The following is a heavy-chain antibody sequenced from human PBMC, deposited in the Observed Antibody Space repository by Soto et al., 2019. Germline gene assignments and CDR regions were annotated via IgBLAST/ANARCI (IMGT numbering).Heavy chain of an antibody. CDR1: GFTFSTYA. J-gene: IGHJ1*01. V-gene: IGHV3-23*01. D-gene: IGHD3-16*01. CDR2: IRGRGGST. Sequence: EVQLLESGGGSVQPGESLILSCAASGFTFSTYAMNWVRQAPGKGLKWVSGIRGRGGSTYYADSVKGRFTISRDTSRNTLYLQMNSLRAEDTAVYSCAKVDGLIRLYVPTLSDRNVESFQHWGQGTLVTVSS. CDR3: AKVDGLIRLYVPTLSDRNVESFQH.